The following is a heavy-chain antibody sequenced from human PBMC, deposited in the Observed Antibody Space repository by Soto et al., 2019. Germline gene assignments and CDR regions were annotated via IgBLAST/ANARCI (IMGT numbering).Heavy chain of an antibody. CDR1: VYTFSSYA. V-gene: IGHV1-3*01. Sequence: ASVKVSCKASVYTFSSYAMHWVRQAPGQRLEWMGWINAGYGNTKSSQKFQDRVTISRDTSASTAYMELTSLRSEDTAAYYCARDTGDGTFDFWGQGTLVTVSS. D-gene: IGHD7-27*01. CDR2: INAGYGNT. CDR3: ARDTGDGTFDF. J-gene: IGHJ4*02.